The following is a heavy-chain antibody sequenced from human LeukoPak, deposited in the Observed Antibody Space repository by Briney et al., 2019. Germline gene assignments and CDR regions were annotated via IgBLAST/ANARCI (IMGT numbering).Heavy chain of an antibody. CDR3: ARGGYCSSTSCSWFDP. Sequence: PSETLSLTCTVSGGSISSYYWSWIRQPPGKGLEWIGYIYYSGSTNYNPSLKSRFTISVDTSKNQFSLKLSSVTAADTAVYYCARGGYCSSTSCSWFDPWGQGTLVTVSS. D-gene: IGHD2-2*01. CDR1: GGSISSYY. V-gene: IGHV4-59*01. CDR2: IYYSGST. J-gene: IGHJ5*02.